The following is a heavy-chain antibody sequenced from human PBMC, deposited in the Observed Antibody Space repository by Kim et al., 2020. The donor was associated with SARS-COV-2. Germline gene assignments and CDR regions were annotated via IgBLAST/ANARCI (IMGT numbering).Heavy chain of an antibody. CDR2: ST. Sequence: STDYADSGKGRFTVSRDNSKNTLYLQMSSLRPEDTAFYYCARTELVDAFDVWVQGTMVTVSS. CDR3: ARTELVDAFDV. D-gene: IGHD1-7*01. V-gene: IGHV3-64D*06. J-gene: IGHJ3*01.